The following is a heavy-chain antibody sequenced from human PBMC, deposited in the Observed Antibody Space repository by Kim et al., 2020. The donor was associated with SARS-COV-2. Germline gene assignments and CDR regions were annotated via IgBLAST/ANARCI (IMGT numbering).Heavy chain of an antibody. J-gene: IGHJ4*02. V-gene: IGHV3-53*01. D-gene: IGHD2-2*02. CDR3: ARHTPFYFDL. Sequence: STYSADSVKGPFTISRDKPKNTLYLQMNSLRAEDTAVYYCARHTPFYFDLWGQGTLVTVSS. CDR2: ST.